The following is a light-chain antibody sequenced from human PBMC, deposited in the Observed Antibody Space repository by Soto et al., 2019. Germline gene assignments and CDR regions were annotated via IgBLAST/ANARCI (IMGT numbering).Light chain of an antibody. J-gene: IGKJ1*01. CDR3: QQYNSYRT. V-gene: IGKV1-5*01. Sequence: DIQMTQSPSTLSASVGDRVTITFRASQSISRWLAWSQHQPGNAPKLLIHDASTLESGVPSRLSGSGSGTEFILTIRSLQPDDFASYYCQQYNSYRTFGQGTKVDI. CDR1: QSISRW. CDR2: DAS.